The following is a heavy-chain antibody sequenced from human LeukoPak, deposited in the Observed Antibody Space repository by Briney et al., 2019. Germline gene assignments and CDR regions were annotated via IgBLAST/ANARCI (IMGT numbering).Heavy chain of an antibody. V-gene: IGHV3-74*01. CDR1: GFTFSSYW. CDR3: AREGPTVTDLDY. D-gene: IGHD4-11*01. J-gene: IGHJ4*02. Sequence: GGSLRLSCAASGFTFSSYWMDWVRQAPGKGLVWVSRINGDGSSTSYADSVKGRFTISRDNAKNTLYLQMNSLRAEDTAVHYCAREGPTVTDLDYWGQGTLVTVSS. CDR2: INGDGSST.